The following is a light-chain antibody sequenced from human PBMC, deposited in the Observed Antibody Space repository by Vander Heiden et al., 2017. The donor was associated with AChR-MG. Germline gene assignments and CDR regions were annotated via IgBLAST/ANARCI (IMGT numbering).Light chain of an antibody. CDR1: SSDVGGYNY. Sequence: QSALTQPASVSGSPGQSITISCTATSSDVGGYNYVSWYQQHPGKAPKLMIYDVSNRPSGVSNRFSGSKSDNTVSLTISGLQAEDEADYYCSSYTGASSLLFGGGTKLTVL. V-gene: IGLV2-14*03. J-gene: IGLJ2*01. CDR2: DVS. CDR3: SSYTGASSLL.